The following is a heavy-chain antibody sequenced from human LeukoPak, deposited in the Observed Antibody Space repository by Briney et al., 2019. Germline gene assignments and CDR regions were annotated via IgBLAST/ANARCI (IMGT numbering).Heavy chain of an antibody. V-gene: IGHV3-53*01. CDR1: GFTVSSNY. Sequence: GGSLRLSCAASGFTVSSNYMSWVRQAPGKGLEWVSVIYSGGSTYYADSVKGRFTISRDNPKNTLYLQMNSLRAEDTAVYYCARDRYSSGWYFDYWGQGTLVTVSS. J-gene: IGHJ4*02. D-gene: IGHD6-19*01. CDR2: IYSGGST. CDR3: ARDRYSSGWYFDY.